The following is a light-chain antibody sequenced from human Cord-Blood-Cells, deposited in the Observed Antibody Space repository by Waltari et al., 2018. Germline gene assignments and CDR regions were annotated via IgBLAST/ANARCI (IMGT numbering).Light chain of an antibody. Sequence: ILLTQSPATLSLFPGERATLSCTASQVVSSYLAWYQQKPGQAPRLLNDDASNRATGIPARFSGSGSGTDFTLTISSLDPEDFAVYYCQQRSNWYSFGQGTKLEIK. CDR3: QQRSNWYS. V-gene: IGKV3-11*01. CDR1: QVVSSY. CDR2: DAS. J-gene: IGKJ2*03.